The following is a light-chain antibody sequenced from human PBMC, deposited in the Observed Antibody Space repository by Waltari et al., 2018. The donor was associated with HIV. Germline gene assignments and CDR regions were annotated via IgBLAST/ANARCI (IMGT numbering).Light chain of an antibody. V-gene: IGKV2-30*01. CDR3: MQYAHWPHT. CDR1: HSPFSTWGAYT. J-gene: IGKJ2*01. Sequence: DVVLTQSPPSLPVTVGQPASISCKSSHSPFSTWGAYTPEWQHQRPGQSPRRLISKASNRDFGVPDRFSGSGSGTDFSLKISRVEPEDVGIYYCMQYAHWPHTFGQGTRPEI. CDR2: KAS.